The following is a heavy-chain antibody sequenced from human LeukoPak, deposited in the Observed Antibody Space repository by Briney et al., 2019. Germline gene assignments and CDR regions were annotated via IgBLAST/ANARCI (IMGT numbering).Heavy chain of an antibody. J-gene: IGHJ4*02. CDR3: ARGRRSMGTYDSSGYSDY. D-gene: IGHD3-22*01. CDR1: GYTFTSYG. V-gene: IGHV1-18*01. Sequence: ASVKVSCKASGYTFTSYGISWVRQAPGQGLEWMGWISAYNGNTNYAQKLQGRVTMTTDTSTSTAYMELRSLRSDDTAVYYCARGRRSMGTYDSSGYSDYWGQGTLVTVSS. CDR2: ISAYNGNT.